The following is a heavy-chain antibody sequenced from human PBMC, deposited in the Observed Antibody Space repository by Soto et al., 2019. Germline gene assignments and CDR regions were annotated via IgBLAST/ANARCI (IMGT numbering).Heavy chain of an antibody. J-gene: IGHJ6*02. CDR2: INPNSGGT. D-gene: IGHD6-19*01. V-gene: IGHV1-2*02. CDR1: GYTFTGYY. CDR3: ARVYIPPLAVAGPGGMDV. Sequence: GASVKVSCKASGYTFTGYYMHWVRQAPGQGLEWMGWINPNSGGTNYAQKFQGRVTMTRDTSISTAYMELSRLRSDDTAVYYCARVYIPPLAVAGPGGMDVWGQGTTVTVSS.